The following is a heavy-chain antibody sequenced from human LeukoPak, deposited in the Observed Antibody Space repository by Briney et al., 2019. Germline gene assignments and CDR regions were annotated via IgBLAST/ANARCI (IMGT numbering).Heavy chain of an antibody. Sequence: TGGSLRLSCAASGFTVSSNYMSWVRQAPGKGLEWVSIIFSGGSTYYADSVKGRFTISRDNSKITLYLQMNSLRAEDTAVYYCAREAVTRNYFDYWGQGTLVTVSS. D-gene: IGHD4-17*01. CDR3: AREAVTRNYFDY. V-gene: IGHV3-53*01. CDR1: GFTVSSNY. CDR2: IFSGGST. J-gene: IGHJ4*02.